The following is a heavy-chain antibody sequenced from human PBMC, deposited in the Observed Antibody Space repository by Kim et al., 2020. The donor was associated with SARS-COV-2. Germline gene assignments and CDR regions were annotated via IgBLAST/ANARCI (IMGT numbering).Heavy chain of an antibody. D-gene: IGHD1-26*01. CDR3: ARQWDASLYYYYYGMDV. J-gene: IGHJ6*02. V-gene: IGHV4-39*01. Sequence: HKSRVPLSVDTAKNQFSLKLSSVTAADTAVYYCARQWDASLYYYYYGMDVWGQGTTVTVSS.